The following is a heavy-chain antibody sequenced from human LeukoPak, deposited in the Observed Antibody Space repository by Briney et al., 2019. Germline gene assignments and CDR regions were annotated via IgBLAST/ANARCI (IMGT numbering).Heavy chain of an antibody. V-gene: IGHV3-23*01. Sequence: GGTLRLSCAASGFRFSSYGMSWVRQAPGKGLDWVSSISGSGDSTYYADSVKGQFTISRDNSKNTVYLQMNSLRAEDTAVYYCARGGAFCGGDCYRDYWGQGTLVTVSS. D-gene: IGHD2-21*02. CDR2: ISGSGDST. J-gene: IGHJ4*02. CDR3: ARGGAFCGGDCYRDY. CDR1: GFRFSSYG.